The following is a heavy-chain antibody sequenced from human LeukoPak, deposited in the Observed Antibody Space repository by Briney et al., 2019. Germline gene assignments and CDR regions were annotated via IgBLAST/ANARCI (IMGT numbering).Heavy chain of an antibody. CDR1: GYTFTSYD. CDR3: ARGRAYYYDSSGLAPDY. V-gene: IGHV1-8*01. D-gene: IGHD3-22*01. J-gene: IGHJ4*02. CDR2: MNPNSGNT. Sequence: GSVNVSFKASGYTFTSYDINWVRQATGQGLEWMGWMNPNSGNTGYAQKFQGRVTMTRNTSISTAYMELSSLRSEDTAVYYCARGRAYYYDSSGLAPDYWGQEALVTVSS.